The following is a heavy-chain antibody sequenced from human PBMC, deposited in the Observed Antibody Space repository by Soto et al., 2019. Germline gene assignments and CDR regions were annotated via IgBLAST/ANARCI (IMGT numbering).Heavy chain of an antibody. J-gene: IGHJ5*02. CDR2: IYYSGSA. CDR3: ARGVLANWGPENWFDP. D-gene: IGHD7-27*01. CDR1: GASISRGAYY. Sequence: PSETLSLTCSVSGASISRGAYYWSWIRQHPGKGLEWIGNIYYSGSAYYNPSLKSRVTISVDTSQNQFSLKLSSVTAADTAVYYCARGVLANWGPENWFDPWGQRTLVTVSS. V-gene: IGHV4-31*03.